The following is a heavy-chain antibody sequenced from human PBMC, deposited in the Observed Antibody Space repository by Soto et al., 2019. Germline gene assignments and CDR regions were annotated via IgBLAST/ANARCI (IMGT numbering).Heavy chain of an antibody. D-gene: IGHD6-13*01. V-gene: IGHV3-23*01. J-gene: IGHJ4*02. CDR1: GFSVRSDY. Sequence: PGGSLRLSCVASGFSVRSDYMNWVRQDPVKGLEWVSAISGSGGSTYYADSVKGRFTISRDNSKNTLYLQMNSLRAEDTAVYYCAKAPFGSSWRDYFDYWGQGTLVTVSS. CDR3: AKAPFGSSWRDYFDY. CDR2: ISGSGGST.